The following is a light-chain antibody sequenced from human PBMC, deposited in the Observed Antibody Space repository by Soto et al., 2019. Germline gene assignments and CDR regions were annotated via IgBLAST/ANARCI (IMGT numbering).Light chain of an antibody. CDR2: DAS. Sequence: EIVVAQSPATLSVSPGDRVTLYCRASQSVRSHLAWYRQRPGQTPSLLIYDASSRDTGIPARFSGSGSGTEFVLTISSLQSEDFAVYYCQQYNNWPAITFGQGTRLEIK. V-gene: IGKV3-15*01. CDR1: QSVRSH. J-gene: IGKJ5*01. CDR3: QQYNNWPAIT.